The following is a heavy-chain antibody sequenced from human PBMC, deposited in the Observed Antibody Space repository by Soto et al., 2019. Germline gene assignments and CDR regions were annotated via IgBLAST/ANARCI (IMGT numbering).Heavy chain of an antibody. CDR2: IYYSGST. CDR1: GGSISSYY. V-gene: IGHV4-59*01. D-gene: IGHD5-18*01. J-gene: IGHJ4*02. Sequence: SETLSLTCTVSGGSISSYYWSWIRQPPGKGLEWIGYIYYSGSTNYNPSLKSRVTISVDTSKNQFSLKLSSVTAADTAVYYCARVRGYSYGYHFDYWGQGTLVTVSS. CDR3: ARVRGYSYGYHFDY.